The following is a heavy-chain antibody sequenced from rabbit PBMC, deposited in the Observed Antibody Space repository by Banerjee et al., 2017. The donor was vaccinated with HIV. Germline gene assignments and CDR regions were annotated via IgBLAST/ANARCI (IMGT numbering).Heavy chain of an antibody. D-gene: IGHD4-1*01. CDR3: ARDLAGVIGWNFNL. CDR1: GFSFNSRYY. Sequence: QEQLEESGGGLVQPEGSLTLTCTASGFSFNSRYYMCWVRQAPGKGLEWISCIFAGGGGATYCANWAKGRFTISETSSTTVTLQMTSLTAADTATYLCARDLAGVIGWNFNLWGQGTLVTVS. CDR2: IFAGGGGAT. J-gene: IGHJ4*01. V-gene: IGHV1S45*01.